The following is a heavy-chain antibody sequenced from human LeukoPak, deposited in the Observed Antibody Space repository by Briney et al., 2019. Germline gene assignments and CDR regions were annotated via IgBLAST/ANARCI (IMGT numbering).Heavy chain of an antibody. V-gene: IGHV1-8*01. D-gene: IGHD3-22*01. J-gene: IGHJ4*02. CDR1: GYTFTSYD. CDR2: MNPNSGTT. CDR3: ITNPFHYYDSSGYYDY. Sequence: ASVKVSCKASGYTFTSYDINRVRQATGQGLEWMGWMNPNSGTTGYAQKFQGRVTMTRNTSISTAYMELSSLRSEDTAVYYCITNPFHYYDSSGYYDYWGQGTLVTVSS.